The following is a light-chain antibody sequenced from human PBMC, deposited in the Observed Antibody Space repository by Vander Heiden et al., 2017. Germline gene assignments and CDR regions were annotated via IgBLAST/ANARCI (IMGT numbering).Light chain of an antibody. CDR3: QQRRNWTRRDT. J-gene: IGKJ2*01. CDR2: DAS. Sequence: EIVSTQPPGTLSLTPGVRATLSCSASKSVSTYLAWYQQKPSQAPRLRIYDASNRATDIPARVSGSGSGTDFTLTISSLEPEDFAVYDCQQRRNWTRRDTFGQGTKLEI. V-gene: IGKV3-11*01. CDR1: KSVSTY.